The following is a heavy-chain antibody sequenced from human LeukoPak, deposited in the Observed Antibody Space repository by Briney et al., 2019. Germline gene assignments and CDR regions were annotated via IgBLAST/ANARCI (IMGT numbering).Heavy chain of an antibody. CDR2: ISGSGGST. CDR3: AKPHSSGYYYPFDY. CDR1: GFTFSSYA. J-gene: IGHJ4*02. D-gene: IGHD3-22*01. Sequence: GGPLRLSCAASGFTFSSYAMSWVRQAPGKGLEWVLAISGSGGSTYYADSVKGRFTISRDNSKNTLYLQMNSLRAEDTAVYYCAKPHSSGYYYPFDYWGQGTLVTVSS. V-gene: IGHV3-23*01.